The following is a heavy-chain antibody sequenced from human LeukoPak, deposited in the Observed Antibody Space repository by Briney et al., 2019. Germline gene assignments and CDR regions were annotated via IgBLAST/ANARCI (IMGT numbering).Heavy chain of an antibody. Sequence: SETLSLTCSAPGASIRSSTYYWGWIRQPPGKGLEWIGRISYSGTTYYNPSLKSRVTMSVDTSKNQFSLRLTSVTATDTAVYYCARLTHSYYYYGPGDYPYYYMDVWGEGTTVTVSS. V-gene: IGHV4-39*01. CDR3: ARLTHSYYYYGPGDYPYYYMDV. D-gene: IGHD3-10*01. CDR2: ISYSGTT. J-gene: IGHJ6*03. CDR1: GASIRSSTYY.